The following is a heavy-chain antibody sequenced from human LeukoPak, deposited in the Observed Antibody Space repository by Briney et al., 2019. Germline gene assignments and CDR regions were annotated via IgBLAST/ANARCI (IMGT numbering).Heavy chain of an antibody. CDR2: INPNSGCT. J-gene: IGHJ4*02. V-gene: IGHV1-2*02. CDR3: SRAHRHIVVVTATFFDY. Sequence: ASVKVSCKASGYTFTGYYMHWVRQAPGQGLEWMGWINPNSGCTNYAQKFQVRVTMTRYTSIITAYMELSGLRSDDRDVYFWSRAHRHIVVVTATFFDYWGQGTLVTVSS. D-gene: IGHD2-21*02. CDR1: GYTFTGYY.